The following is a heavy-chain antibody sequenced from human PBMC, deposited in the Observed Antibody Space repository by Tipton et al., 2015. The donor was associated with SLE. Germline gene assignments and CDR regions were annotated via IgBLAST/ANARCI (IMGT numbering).Heavy chain of an antibody. V-gene: IGHV1-18*01. CDR1: GYTFSNYG. D-gene: IGHD6-19*01. CDR3: AIAVAGACFFDY. CDR2: ISAYNGNT. Sequence: QSGAEVKKPGASVKVSCKASGYTFSNYGINWVRQAPGQGLEWMGWISAYNGNTNYAQKLQGRVTLTTDKSTSTAYMELRSLRSDGSAVFYCAIAVAGACFFDYGGKGTRVTVSS. J-gene: IGHJ4*02.